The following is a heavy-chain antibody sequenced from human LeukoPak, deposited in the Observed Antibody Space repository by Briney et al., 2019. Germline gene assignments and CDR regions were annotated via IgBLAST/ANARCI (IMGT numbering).Heavy chain of an antibody. V-gene: IGHV4-39*02. CDR1: GGSISSGNYH. CDR2: MFYSGST. CDR3: AREGGGPRWLDP. J-gene: IGHJ5*02. Sequence: SETLSLTCTVSGGSISSGNYHWAWMRQPPGKGPEWIGSMFYSGSTYYNPSLKSRVTISVDTSKNQFSLKVTSVTAADTAVYYCAREGGGPRWLDPWGQGTLVTVSS. D-gene: IGHD6-25*01.